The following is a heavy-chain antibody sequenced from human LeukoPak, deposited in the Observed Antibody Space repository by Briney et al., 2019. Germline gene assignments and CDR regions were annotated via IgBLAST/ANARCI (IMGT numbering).Heavy chain of an antibody. Sequence: ASVKVSCKASGYTFTSYAMNWVRQAPGQGLEWMGWMNPVSGNAGSAQKFQGRVTLTRDTSMSTAYMEVNSLRSDDTAFYYCARAPMGRGALYWGQGTLGTVNS. J-gene: IGHJ4*02. V-gene: IGHV1-8*02. CDR1: GYTFTSYA. D-gene: IGHD3-10*01. CDR2: MNPVSGNA. CDR3: ARAPMGRGALY.